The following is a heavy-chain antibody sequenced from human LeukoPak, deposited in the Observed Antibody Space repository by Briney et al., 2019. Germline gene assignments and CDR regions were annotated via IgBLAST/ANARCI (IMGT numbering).Heavy chain of an antibody. Sequence: SETLSLTCTVSGGSISSGSYYWSWIRQPAGKGLEWIGEINHSGSTNYNPSLKSRVTISVDTSKNQFSLKLSSVTAADTAVYYCARRKTSAFDYWGQGTLVTVSS. D-gene: IGHD1-14*01. CDR1: GGSISSGSYY. CDR3: ARRKTSAFDY. V-gene: IGHV4-61*10. CDR2: INHSGST. J-gene: IGHJ4*02.